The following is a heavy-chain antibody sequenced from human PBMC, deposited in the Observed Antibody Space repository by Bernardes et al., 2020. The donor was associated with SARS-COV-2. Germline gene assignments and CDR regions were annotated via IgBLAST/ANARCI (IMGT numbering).Heavy chain of an antibody. CDR3: ARSLTGKHYYQYYGMDV. J-gene: IGHJ6*02. V-gene: IGHV4-31*03. CDR1: GGSISSGGYY. CDR2: IYYSGNI. Sequence: SETLSLTCTVSGGSISSGGYYWSWIRQHPGKGLEWIGHIYYSGNIYYNPSLKSRVTISVDTSKNQFSLKLSSVTAADTAVYYCARSLTGKHYYQYYGMDVWGQGTTVTVSS. D-gene: IGHD1-20*01.